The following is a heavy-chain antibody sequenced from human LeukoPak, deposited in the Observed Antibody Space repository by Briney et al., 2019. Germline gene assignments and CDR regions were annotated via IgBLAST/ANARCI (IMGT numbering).Heavy chain of an antibody. Sequence: GSLRLSCAASGFTFSNYAMTWVRQAPGKGLEWVSSVSGSGDSPYYADSVKGRFTISRDNPKNTLYLQMNSLRAEDTAVYYCAKDRIRGDSYWGQGTLVTVSS. CDR2: VSGSGDSP. CDR3: AKDRIRGDSY. CDR1: GFTFSNYA. V-gene: IGHV3-23*01. J-gene: IGHJ4*02. D-gene: IGHD2-21*01.